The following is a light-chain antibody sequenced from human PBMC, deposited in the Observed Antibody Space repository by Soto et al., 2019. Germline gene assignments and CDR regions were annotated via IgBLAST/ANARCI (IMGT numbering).Light chain of an antibody. V-gene: IGKV3-11*01. J-gene: IGKJ1*01. Sequence: IVLTQSPATLSLCRGERATLSCRASQTVSNYLAWYQQKPGQAPRLLIHDASNRATGIPARFSGSGFGTDFTLTISSLEPEDFAVYYCQQRSNWPTWTFGQGTKVEFK. CDR2: DAS. CDR3: QQRSNWPTWT. CDR1: QTVSNY.